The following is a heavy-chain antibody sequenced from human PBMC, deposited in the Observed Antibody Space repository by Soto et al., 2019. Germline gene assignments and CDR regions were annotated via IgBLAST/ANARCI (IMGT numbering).Heavy chain of an antibody. CDR3: SRALCRGSTCYFGY. CDR2: ISYDGTSK. J-gene: IGHJ4*01. Sequence: QVQLVESGGGVVQPGRSLRLSCTASGFTCSSFAMHWVRQAPVKGLGWVAVISYDGTSKYFADSVKCRFTISRDNSKKTLYVQMNSLRAEDTDAYVCSRALCRGSTCYFGYWGQGTLVTVSS. D-gene: IGHD2-2*01. CDR1: GFTCSSFA. V-gene: IGHV3-30-3*01.